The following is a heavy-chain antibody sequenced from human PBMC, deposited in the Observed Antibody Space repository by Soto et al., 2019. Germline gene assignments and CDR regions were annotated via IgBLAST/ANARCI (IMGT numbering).Heavy chain of an antibody. D-gene: IGHD3-22*01. CDR2: ISYDGSNK. V-gene: IGHV3-30*03. J-gene: IGHJ4*02. CDR3: ARTIVVVVPDNFDH. CDR1: GFTFSSYG. Sequence: AGGSLRLSCAASGFTFSSYGMHWVRQAPGKGLEWVAVISYDGSNKYYADSVKGRFTISRDNSKNTLYLQMYSLRGEDTAVYYCARTIVVVVPDNFDHWGQGTLVTVSS.